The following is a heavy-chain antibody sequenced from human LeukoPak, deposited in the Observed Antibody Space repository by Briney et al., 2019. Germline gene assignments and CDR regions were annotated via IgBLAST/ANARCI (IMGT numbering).Heavy chain of an antibody. Sequence: GGSLRLSCAASGFTFSSYAMSWVRQAPGKGLEWVSAISGSGGSTYYADSVKGRFTISRDNSKNSLYLQMNSLRAEDTAVYYCARDNQGGATGLDYWGQGTLVTVSS. CDR1: GFTFSSYA. CDR2: ISGSGGST. CDR3: ARDNQGGATGLDY. V-gene: IGHV3-23*01. D-gene: IGHD1-26*01. J-gene: IGHJ4*02.